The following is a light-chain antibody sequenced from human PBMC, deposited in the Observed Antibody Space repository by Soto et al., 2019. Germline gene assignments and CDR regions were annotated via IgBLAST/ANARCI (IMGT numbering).Light chain of an antibody. CDR1: SSDIGAYNY. Sequence: QSALTQPASVSGSPGQSIVISCTGTSSDIGAYNYVSWYQHHPGTAPKLILFDVNDRPSGVSNRFSGSKSGNTASLTIFGLQAEDEADYYCSSYTTTRTYIFGTGTKLTVL. CDR2: DVN. J-gene: IGLJ1*01. V-gene: IGLV2-14*03. CDR3: SSYTTTRTYI.